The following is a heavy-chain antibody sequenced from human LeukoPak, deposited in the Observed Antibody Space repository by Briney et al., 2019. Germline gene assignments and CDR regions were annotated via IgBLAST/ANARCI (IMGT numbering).Heavy chain of an antibody. D-gene: IGHD4-23*01. Sequence: GGSLRLSCAASGFTFSDYYMSWIRQAPGKGLEWVSYISSSGSTIYYADSVKGRFTISRDNAKNPLYLQMNSLRAEDTAVYYCARWVSKYYYYMDVWGKGTTVTVSS. CDR2: ISSSGSTI. CDR1: GFTFSDYY. CDR3: ARWVSKYYYYMDV. V-gene: IGHV3-11*01. J-gene: IGHJ6*03.